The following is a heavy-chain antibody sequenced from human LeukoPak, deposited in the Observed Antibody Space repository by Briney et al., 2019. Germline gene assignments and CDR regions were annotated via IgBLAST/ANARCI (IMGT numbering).Heavy chain of an antibody. Sequence: TGGSLRLSCAASGFTFSNYAMSWVRQAPGKGLEWVSTISGGTDTTYYADSVKGRFTISRDNSKNTLYLQMNSLRAEDTAVYYCAELGITMIGGVWGKGTTVTISS. D-gene: IGHD3-10*02. CDR1: GFTFSNYA. J-gene: IGHJ6*04. CDR2: ISGGTDTT. CDR3: AELGITMIGGV. V-gene: IGHV3-23*01.